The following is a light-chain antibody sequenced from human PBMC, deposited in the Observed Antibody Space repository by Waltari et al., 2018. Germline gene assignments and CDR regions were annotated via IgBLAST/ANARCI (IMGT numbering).Light chain of an antibody. CDR2: AAS. J-gene: IGKJ4*02. V-gene: IGKV1-39*01. CDR3: QQRYSTPPWS. CDR1: QSISSW. Sequence: DIQMTQSPSTLSASVGDRVTITCRASQSISSWLAWYQQKPGKAPKLLISAASSLQGGVPSRFSGSGSGTDFTLTISSLQPEDFASYYCQQRYSTPPWSFGGGTKVEIK.